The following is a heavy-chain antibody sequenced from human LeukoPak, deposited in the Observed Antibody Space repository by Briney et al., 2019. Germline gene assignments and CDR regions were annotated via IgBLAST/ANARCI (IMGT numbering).Heavy chain of an antibody. D-gene: IGHD3-22*01. J-gene: IGHJ4*02. CDR3: ARGSSGYYYKYFDC. CDR2: IYYSGST. V-gene: IGHV4-61*01. CDR1: GGSVSSGSYY. Sequence: SETLSLTCTASGGSVSSGSYYWSWIRQPPGKGLEWIGYIYYSGSTNYNPSLKSRVTISVDTSKNQFSLKLTSVTAADAAVYYCARGSSGYYYKYFDCWGQGTLVTVSS.